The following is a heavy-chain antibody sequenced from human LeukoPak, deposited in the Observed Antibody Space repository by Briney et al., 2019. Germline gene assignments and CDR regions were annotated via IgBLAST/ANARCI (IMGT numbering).Heavy chain of an antibody. D-gene: IGHD1-26*01. V-gene: IGHV4-31*11. CDR3: ASGSYLRHASFDI. CDR1: GGSISSGGYY. CDR2: IYYSGST. J-gene: IGHJ3*02. Sequence: SQTLSLTCAVSGGSISSGGYYWSWIRQHPGKGLEWIGYIYYSGSTYYNPSLKSRVTISVDTSKNQSSLKLSSVTAADTAVYYCASGSYLRHASFDIWGQGTMVTVSS.